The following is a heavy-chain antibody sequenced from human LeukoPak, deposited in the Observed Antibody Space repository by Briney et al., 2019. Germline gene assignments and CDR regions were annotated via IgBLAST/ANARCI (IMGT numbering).Heavy chain of an antibody. Sequence: GRSLRLSCAASALTFTSPWMHWDRQAPGKGLVWVSRPNSDGSSTHYADSVKGRFTISRDNAKNTLYLQMNSLRAEDTAVYYCASAVENYGRNALDYWGQGTLVTVSS. V-gene: IGHV3-74*01. D-gene: IGHD4-23*01. CDR3: ASAVENYGRNALDY. CDR1: ALTFTSPW. CDR2: PNSDGSST. J-gene: IGHJ4*02.